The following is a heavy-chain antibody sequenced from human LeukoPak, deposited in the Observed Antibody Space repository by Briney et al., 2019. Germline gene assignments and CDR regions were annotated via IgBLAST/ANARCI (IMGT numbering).Heavy chain of an antibody. CDR3: TRNRGTDY. V-gene: IGHV3-7*01. Sequence: PGGSLRLSCAAPGFTFSNCWMNWVRQAPGKGLEWVANIKEDGSEKIYVDSVKGRFTISRDNSKNSLYLQINNLRAEDTAVYYCTRNRGTDYWGQGTLVTVSS. CDR2: IKEDGSEK. J-gene: IGHJ4*02. D-gene: IGHD1-1*01. CDR1: GFTFSNCW.